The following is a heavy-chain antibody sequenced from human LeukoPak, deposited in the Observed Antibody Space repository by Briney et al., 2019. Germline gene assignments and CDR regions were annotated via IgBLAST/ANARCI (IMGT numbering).Heavy chain of an antibody. CDR2: ISRSGSTT. CDR1: AFTFSDYY. J-gene: IGHJ5*02. D-gene: IGHD2-2*01. V-gene: IGHV3-11*01. CDR3: ATDMPGYSNWFDP. Sequence: PGGSLRLSWAAAAFTFSDYYMSWIRQAPGKGLEWVSYISRSGSTTYHTDSVKGRFTMSRDNAKNSLYLQMNSLRAEDTAVYYCATDMPGYSNWFDPWGQGPLVTVSS.